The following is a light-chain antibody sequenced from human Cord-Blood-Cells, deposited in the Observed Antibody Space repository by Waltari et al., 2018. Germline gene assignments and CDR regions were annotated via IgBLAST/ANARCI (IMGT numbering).Light chain of an antibody. J-gene: IGKJ1*01. CDR1: QSISSW. CDR2: DAS. V-gene: IGKV1-5*01. Sequence: IQMTQSPSTLSASVGXXFTITCRASQSISSWLAWYQQKPGKAPKLLIYDASSLESGVPSRFSGSGSGTEFTLTISSLQPDDFATYYCQQYNSYWTFGQGTKVEIK. CDR3: QQYNSYWT.